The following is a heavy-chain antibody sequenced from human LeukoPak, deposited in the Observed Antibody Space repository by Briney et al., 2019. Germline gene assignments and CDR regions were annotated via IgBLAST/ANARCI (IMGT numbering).Heavy chain of an antibody. CDR3: ARPYYGGSGTYAPPAAG. Sequence: GGSLRLSCVASGCTFSTCPMNWVRQTPGKGLEYVASINSNGVKTYSVNSVRCRVTISREYSKDTVFPQMNSLRPAEMALYYSARPYYGGSGTYAPPAAGWGQRTLATAPS. CDR2: INSNGVKT. D-gene: IGHD3-10*01. V-gene: IGHV3-64*01. CDR1: GCTFSTCP. J-gene: IGHJ4*02.